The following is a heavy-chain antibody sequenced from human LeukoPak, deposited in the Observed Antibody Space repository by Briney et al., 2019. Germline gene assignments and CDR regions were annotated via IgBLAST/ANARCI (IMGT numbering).Heavy chain of an antibody. CDR3: ASGADFWSGPNWFDP. V-gene: IGHV3-21*01. Sequence: PGGSLRLSCAASAFTFSSYSMNWVRQAPGKGLEWVSSISSSSSHIYYADSVKGRFTISRDNAKNSLYLQMNSLRAEDTAVYYCASGADFWSGPNWFDPWGQGTLVTVSS. J-gene: IGHJ5*02. CDR2: ISSSSSHI. CDR1: AFTFSSYS. D-gene: IGHD3-3*01.